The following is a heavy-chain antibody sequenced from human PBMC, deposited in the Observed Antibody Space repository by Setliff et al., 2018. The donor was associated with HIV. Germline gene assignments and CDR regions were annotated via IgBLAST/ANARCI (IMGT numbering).Heavy chain of an antibody. CDR3: AGGTTYRDPGHYYYYYMDV. CDR1: GGSINSGGYY. Sequence: SETLSLTCTVSGGSINSGGYYWSWIRQHPGKGLEWIGYIYYSGSTYYNPSLKSRVTISVDTSKNQFSLKLSSVTAADTAVYYCAGGTTYRDPGHYYYYYMDVWGKGTTVTVSS. CDR2: IYYSGST. J-gene: IGHJ6*03. D-gene: IGHD2-2*01. V-gene: IGHV4-61*08.